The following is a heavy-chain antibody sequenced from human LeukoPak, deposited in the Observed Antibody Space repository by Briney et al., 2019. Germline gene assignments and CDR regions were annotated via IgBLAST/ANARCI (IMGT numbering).Heavy chain of an antibody. CDR3: ARGGRAGIVVVPAANFDY. CDR1: GFTFSSYS. CDR2: ISSSSSYI. J-gene: IGHJ4*02. D-gene: IGHD2-2*01. Sequence: GGSLRLSCAASGFTFSSYSMNWVRQAPGKGLEWVSSISSSSSYIYYADSVKGRFTISRDNAKNSLYLQMNSLRAEDTAVYYCARGGRAGIVVVPAANFDYWGQGTLVTVSS. V-gene: IGHV3-21*01.